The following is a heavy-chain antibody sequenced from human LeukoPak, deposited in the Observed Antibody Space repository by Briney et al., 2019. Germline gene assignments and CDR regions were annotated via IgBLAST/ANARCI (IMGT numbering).Heavy chain of an antibody. CDR1: GFKFRNYD. J-gene: IGHJ4*02. D-gene: IGHD1-1*01. V-gene: IGHV3-13*01. CDR2: VGTDGDT. Sequence: GGSLRLSCATSGFKFRNYDMFWVREAEGKGLEWVAKVGTDGDTYYAASVKGRFTISRDNVKTSVFLQMKALGVGDTATYYCVRSRSSEYISALDNWGQGVLVSVSS. CDR3: VRSRSSEYISALDN.